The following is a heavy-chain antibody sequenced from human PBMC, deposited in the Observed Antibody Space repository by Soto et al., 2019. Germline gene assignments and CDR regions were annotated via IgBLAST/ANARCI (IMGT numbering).Heavy chain of an antibody. CDR1: GFSLTTRGVG. D-gene: IGHD3-16*01. J-gene: IGHJ5*02. CDR2: IYWDDDK. V-gene: IGHV2-5*02. Sequence: QITLKESGPPLVKPTQTLTLTCTFSGFSLTTRGVGVGWIRQPPGKALECLALIYWDDDKRYSPSLQSRPSTXQXTXXNQVVLTMTNVDPVDTATYYCAHIPNYYQYDWFDPWGQGTLVSVSS. CDR3: AHIPNYYQYDWFDP.